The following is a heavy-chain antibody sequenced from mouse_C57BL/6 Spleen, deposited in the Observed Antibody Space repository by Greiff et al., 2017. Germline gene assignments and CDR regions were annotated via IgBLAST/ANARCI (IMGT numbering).Heavy chain of an antibody. CDR2: IDPSDSTT. V-gene: IGHV1-52*01. CDR3: ARTGTGAMDD. D-gene: IGHD4-1*01. Sequence: QVQLQQPGAELMRPGSSVKLSCKASGYTFTSYWMHWVKQRPIQGLEWIGNIDPSDSTTHYNQKFKDKATLTVDKSSSTAYMQLSSLTSEDSAVYYCARTGTGAMDDWGKGTSGTVSS. J-gene: IGHJ4*01. CDR1: GYTFTSYW.